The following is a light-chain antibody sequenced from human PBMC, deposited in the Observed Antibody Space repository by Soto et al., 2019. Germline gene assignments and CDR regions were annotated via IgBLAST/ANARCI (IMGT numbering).Light chain of an antibody. CDR1: SSNIGAGYD. Sequence: QSVLTQPPSVSGAPGQRVTISCTGSSSNIGAGYDVHWYQQRPGRAPKLLIYGNTNRPSGVPDRFSGSKSGTSASLAITGLQAEDEADYYCLSFDSSLSVVFGGGTKLTVL. V-gene: IGLV1-40*01. CDR2: GNT. CDR3: LSFDSSLSVV. J-gene: IGLJ2*01.